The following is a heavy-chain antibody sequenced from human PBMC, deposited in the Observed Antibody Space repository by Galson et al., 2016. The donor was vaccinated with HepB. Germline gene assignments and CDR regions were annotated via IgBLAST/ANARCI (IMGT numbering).Heavy chain of an antibody. CDR3: AREQGKWLQAQYYFDF. Sequence: SLRLSCAASGFTFSSYAMHWVRQAPGKGLEWVTIISYDGNNKYYADSVEGRSTISRDNSKNTLYLQMNSLRAEDTAVYYCAREQGKWLQAQYYFDFWGHGILVTVSS. CDR2: ISYDGNNK. J-gene: IGHJ4*01. V-gene: IGHV3-30-3*01. D-gene: IGHD5-24*01. CDR1: GFTFSSYA.